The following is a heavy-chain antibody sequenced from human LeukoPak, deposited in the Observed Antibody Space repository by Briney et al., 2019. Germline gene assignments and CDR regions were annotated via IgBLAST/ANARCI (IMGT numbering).Heavy chain of an antibody. CDR1: GDFNSTQS. CDR3: ARHRGHNSSTFVNVFDI. D-gene: IGHD2/OR15-2a*01. J-gene: IGHJ3*02. Sequence: PSETLSLTCIVSGDFNSTQSGSWFRQPPGKGLEWIGFMYYDGNTNQNPSLKGRVTMSIVASKNQFSLKMSSVTAADTVVYYCARHRGHNSSTFVNVFDIWGQGTMVTVSS. CDR2: MYYDGNT. V-gene: IGHV4-59*08.